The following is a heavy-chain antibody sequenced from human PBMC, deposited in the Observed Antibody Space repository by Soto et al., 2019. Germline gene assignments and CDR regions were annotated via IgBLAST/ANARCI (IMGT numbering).Heavy chain of an antibody. CDR1: GGTYNTFA. Sequence: QVQLVQSGAEVKKPGSSVKVSCKASGGTYNTFAISWVRQAPGQGLEWMGGIIPVLRPAFYAQKFQGRVTITADKSTTTAYLELTSLRSEDTAVYYCVRAAKRYFDYWGQGTLVTVSS. V-gene: IGHV1-69*06. J-gene: IGHJ4*02. CDR3: VRAAKRYFDY. CDR2: IIPVLRPA.